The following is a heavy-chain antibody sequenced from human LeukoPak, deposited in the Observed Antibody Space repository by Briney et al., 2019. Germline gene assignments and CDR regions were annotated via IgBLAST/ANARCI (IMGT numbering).Heavy chain of an antibody. Sequence: KPSETLSLTCTVSGGSISSSSYCWGWIRQPPGKGLEWIGTICYSGSTFYNPSLKSRVTISVDTSKNQFSLRLSSVTAADTAVYYCARSVYIVVEYCFDCWGQGALVTVSS. V-gene: IGHV4-39*01. CDR2: ICYSGST. CDR1: GGSISSSSYC. CDR3: ARSVYIVVEYCFDC. D-gene: IGHD2-15*01. J-gene: IGHJ4*02.